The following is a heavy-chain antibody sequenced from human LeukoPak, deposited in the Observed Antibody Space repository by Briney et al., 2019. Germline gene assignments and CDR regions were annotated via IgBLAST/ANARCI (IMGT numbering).Heavy chain of an antibody. CDR3: ATEYSSGWYSPGRDY. CDR1: GFTFSSYW. J-gene: IGHJ4*02. D-gene: IGHD6-19*01. V-gene: IGHV3-74*01. Sequence: GGSLRLSCAASGFTFSSYWMHWVRQAPGKGLVWVSRINSDGSSTSYADSVKGRFTISRDNAKNTLYLQMNSLRAEDTAVYYCATEYSSGWYSPGRDYWGQGTLVTVSS. CDR2: INSDGSST.